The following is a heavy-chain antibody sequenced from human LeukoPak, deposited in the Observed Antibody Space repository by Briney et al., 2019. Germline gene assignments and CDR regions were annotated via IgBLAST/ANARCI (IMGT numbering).Heavy chain of an antibody. V-gene: IGHV4-34*01. Sequence: SETLSLTCAVYGGSFSGYYWSWIRQPPGKGLEWIGETNHSGSTNYNPSLKSRVTISVDTSKNQFSLKLSSVTAADTAVYYCARTPEGGYTYDYFYYYYMDVWGKGTTVTISS. CDR2: TNHSGST. D-gene: IGHD5-18*01. J-gene: IGHJ6*03. CDR1: GGSFSGYY. CDR3: ARTPEGGYTYDYFYYYYMDV.